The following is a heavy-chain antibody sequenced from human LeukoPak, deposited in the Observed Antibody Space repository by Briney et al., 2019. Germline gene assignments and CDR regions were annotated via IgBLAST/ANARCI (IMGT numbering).Heavy chain of an antibody. D-gene: IGHD2-2*01. CDR1: GFTVSSNY. Sequence: PGGSLRLSCAASGFTVSSNYMSWVRQAPGKGLEWVSFIYSGGSTYYADSVKGRFTISRDNSKNTLYLQMNSLRAEDTAVYYCARDQRYCSSSSCPREPFDYWGQGTLVTVSS. CDR3: ARDQRYCSSSSCPREPFDY. CDR2: IYSGGST. J-gene: IGHJ4*02. V-gene: IGHV3-66*01.